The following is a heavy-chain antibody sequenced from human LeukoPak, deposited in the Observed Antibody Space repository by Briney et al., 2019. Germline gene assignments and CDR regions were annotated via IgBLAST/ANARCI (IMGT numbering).Heavy chain of an antibody. J-gene: IGHJ5*02. CDR2: FDPEDGET. D-gene: IGHD3-9*01. Sequence: GASVKVSCKVSGYTLTELSMHWVRQAPGKGLEWMGGFDPEDGETIYAQKFQGRVTMTEDTSTDTAYMELRSLRSDDTAVYYCARVSLGGYFDWLLSWDWFDPWGQGTLVTVSS. CDR3: ARVSLGGYFDWLLSWDWFDP. V-gene: IGHV1-24*01. CDR1: GYTLTELS.